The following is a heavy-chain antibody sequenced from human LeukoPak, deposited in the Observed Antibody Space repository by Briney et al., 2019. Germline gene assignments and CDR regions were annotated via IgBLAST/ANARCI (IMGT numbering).Heavy chain of an antibody. Sequence: PSETLSLTCTVSGGSISSYYWSWIRQPAGKGLEWIGRIYTSGSTNHNPSLKSRVTMSVDTSKNQFSLKLSSVTAADTAVYYCARTRIVGATTNYYYYMDVWGKGTTVTVSS. CDR1: GGSISSYY. V-gene: IGHV4-4*07. D-gene: IGHD1-26*01. CDR2: IYTSGST. CDR3: ARTRIVGATTNYYYYMDV. J-gene: IGHJ6*03.